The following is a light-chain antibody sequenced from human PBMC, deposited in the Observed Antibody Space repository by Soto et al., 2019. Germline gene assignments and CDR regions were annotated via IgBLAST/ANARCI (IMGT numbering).Light chain of an antibody. V-gene: IGKV1-5*03. CDR1: QSISSW. J-gene: IGKJ1*01. CDR2: KAS. Sequence: DIQMTQSPSTLSASVGDRVTITCRASQSISSWLAWYQQKPGTAPKLLIYKASTLQSGVPSRFSGSGSGTDFTLTITSLQPYDSATYYCQQYNDNWTFGQGTKVEIK. CDR3: QQYNDNWT.